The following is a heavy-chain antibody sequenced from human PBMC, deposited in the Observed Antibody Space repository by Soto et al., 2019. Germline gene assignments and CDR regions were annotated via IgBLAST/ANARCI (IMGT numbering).Heavy chain of an antibody. D-gene: IGHD6-6*01. CDR1: GFTFSSYS. V-gene: IGHV3-21*04. CDR2: ISSSSSYI. J-gene: IGHJ6*02. CDR3: ARADFAGDWEYSSSGYYYGMDV. Sequence: GGSLRLSCAASGFTFSSYSMNWVRQAPGKGLEWVSSISSSSSYIYYADSVKGRFTISRDNAKNSLYLQMNSLRAEDTAVYYCARADFAGDWEYSSSGYYYGMDVWGQGTTVTVSS.